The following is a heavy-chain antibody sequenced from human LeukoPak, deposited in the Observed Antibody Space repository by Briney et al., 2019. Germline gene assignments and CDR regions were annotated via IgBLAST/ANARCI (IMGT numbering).Heavy chain of an antibody. V-gene: IGHV3-48*03. CDR2: ISSSAYSI. CDR3: ARTGGSYSSAYYYYYMDV. D-gene: IGHD1-26*01. Sequence: GGSLRLSCAASGFTFSSCEMNWVRQAPGKGLEWVAHISSSAYSIYYADSVRGRFTISRDNAKNSLYLQMNSLRADDTAVYYCARTGGSYSSAYYYYYMDVWGKGTTVTISS. J-gene: IGHJ6*03. CDR1: GFTFSSCE.